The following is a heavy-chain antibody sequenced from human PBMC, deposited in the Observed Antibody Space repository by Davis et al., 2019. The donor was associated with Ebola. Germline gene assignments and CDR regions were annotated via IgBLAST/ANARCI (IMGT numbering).Heavy chain of an antibody. CDR3: ARDGAEYSSSYYFDY. V-gene: IGHV3-30-3*01. CDR1: GFTFSSYA. Sequence: PGGSLRLSCAASGFTFSSYAMHWVRQAPGKGLEWVAVISYDGSNKYYADSVKGRFTISRDNSKNTLYLQMNSLRAEDTAVYYCARDGAEYSSSYYFDYWGQGTLVTVSS. CDR2: ISYDGSNK. D-gene: IGHD6-6*01. J-gene: IGHJ4*02.